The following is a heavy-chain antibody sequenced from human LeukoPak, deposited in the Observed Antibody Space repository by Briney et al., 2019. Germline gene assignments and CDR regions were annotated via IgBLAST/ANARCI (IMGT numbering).Heavy chain of an antibody. Sequence: PGGSLRLSCAASGFTFSSYAMHWVRQAPGKGLEWVAVISYDGSNKYYADSVKGRFTISRDNSKNTLYLQMNSLRAEDTAVYYCAGERGSYPQGTFDYWGQGTLVTVSS. V-gene: IGHV3-30-3*01. D-gene: IGHD1-26*01. CDR3: AGERGSYPQGTFDY. J-gene: IGHJ4*02. CDR2: ISYDGSNK. CDR1: GFTFSSYA.